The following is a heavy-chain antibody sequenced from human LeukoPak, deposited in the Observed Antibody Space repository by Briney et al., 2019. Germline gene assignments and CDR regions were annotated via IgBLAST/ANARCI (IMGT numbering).Heavy chain of an antibody. J-gene: IGHJ4*02. CDR1: GFTVSSNY. CDR3: AKSRSGSANWALQIFDN. Sequence: GGSLRLSCAGSGFTVSSNYMSWVRQAPGEGLEWVSVIYSGGSTYYADYVKGRFTISRDNSKNSLFVQMNSLRAEDTAVYFCAKSRSGSANWALQIFDNWGQGTLVTVSS. CDR2: IYSGGST. V-gene: IGHV3-53*01. D-gene: IGHD1-1*01.